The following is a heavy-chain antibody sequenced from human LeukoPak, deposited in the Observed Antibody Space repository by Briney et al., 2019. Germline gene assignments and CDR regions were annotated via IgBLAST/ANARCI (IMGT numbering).Heavy chain of an antibody. CDR2: IRGSGGGT. J-gene: IGHJ4*02. CDR3: AKAGIGVVGYFDY. CDR1: GFTFSSYA. Sequence: GGSLRLSCSASGFTFSSYAMSWVRQPPGKGLEWVSAIRGSGGGTYYADSVKGRFTISRDNSQKTLYLQMNSLRDEDTVFYYCAKAGIGVVGYFDYWGEGPLVTVPS. V-gene: IGHV3-23*01. D-gene: IGHD6-19*01.